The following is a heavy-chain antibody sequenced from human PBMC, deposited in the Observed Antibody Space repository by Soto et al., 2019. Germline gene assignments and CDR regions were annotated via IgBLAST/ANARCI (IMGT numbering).Heavy chain of an antibody. CDR2: IYHSGST. CDR3: ARGGDGFDL. J-gene: IGHJ3*01. Sequence: QVRLQESGPGLVRPSQTLSLTCSVSGDSLTIGGHYWTWIRQHPGKGLEWIGYIYHSGSTYYSPSLKSRVTXXVATSENQFSLKLTSMTAADTAVYYCARGGDGFDLWGQGKMVTVSS. CDR1: GDSLTIGGHY. V-gene: IGHV4-31*03.